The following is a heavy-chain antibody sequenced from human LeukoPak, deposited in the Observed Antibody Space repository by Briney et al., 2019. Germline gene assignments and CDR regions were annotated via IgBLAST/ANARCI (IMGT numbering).Heavy chain of an antibody. CDR1: GGSFSGYY. V-gene: IGHV4-34*01. Sequence: SETLSLTXAVYGGSFSGYYWSWIRQPPGKGLEWIGEINHSGSTNYNPSLKSRVTISVDTSKNQFSLKLSSVTAADTAVYYCARGHPRMVRGVIRSPRFDPWGQGTLVTVSS. J-gene: IGHJ5*02. CDR2: INHSGST. CDR3: ARGHPRMVRGVIRSPRFDP. D-gene: IGHD3-10*01.